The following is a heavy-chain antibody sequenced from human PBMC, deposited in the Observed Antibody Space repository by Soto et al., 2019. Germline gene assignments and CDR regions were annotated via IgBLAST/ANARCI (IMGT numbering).Heavy chain of an antibody. V-gene: IGHV1-18*01. CDR1: GYTFTSYG. CDR3: ARGGGYSYGRHYYYGMDV. CDR2: ISAHNGNI. J-gene: IGHJ6*02. D-gene: IGHD5-18*01. Sequence: GASVKVSCKASGYTFTSYGISWVRQAPGQGLEWMGWISAHNGNIKYAQKLQGRVTMTTDTSTSTTYMELRSLRSDDTAVYYCARGGGYSYGRHYYYGMDVWGQGTTVTVSS.